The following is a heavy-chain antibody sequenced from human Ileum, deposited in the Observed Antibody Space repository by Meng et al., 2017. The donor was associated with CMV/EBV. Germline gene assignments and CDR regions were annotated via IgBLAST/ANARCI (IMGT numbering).Heavy chain of an antibody. CDR1: GGSISSSSYY. D-gene: IGHD1-14*01. Sequence: SETLSLTCTVSGGSISSSSYYWGWIRQPPGKGLEWIGSIYYSGSTYYNPSLKSRVTISVDTSKNQFSLKLSSVTAADTAVYYCARGHLGYYFDYWGQGTLVTVSS. V-gene: IGHV4-39*07. CDR3: ARGHLGYYFDY. CDR2: IYYSGST. J-gene: IGHJ4*02.